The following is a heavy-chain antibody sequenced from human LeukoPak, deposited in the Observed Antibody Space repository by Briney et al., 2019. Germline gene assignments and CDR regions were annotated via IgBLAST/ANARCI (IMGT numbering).Heavy chain of an antibody. CDR1: GYSIISGYF. D-gene: IGHD5-12*01. J-gene: IGHJ4*02. CDR2: IYHSGST. Sequence: SETLSLTCAVSGYSIISGYFWGWIRQPPGKGLEWIGTIYHSGSTYYNPSLKSRVTISVDTSKNQFSLKLSSVTAADTAVYFCAKSGYDYPPYFDYWGQGTRVTVSS. V-gene: IGHV4-38-2*01. CDR3: AKSGYDYPPYFDY.